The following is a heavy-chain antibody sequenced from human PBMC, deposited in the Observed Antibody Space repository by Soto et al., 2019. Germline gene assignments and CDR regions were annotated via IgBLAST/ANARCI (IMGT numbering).Heavy chain of an antibody. CDR3: AKDRDYDPIYYFDY. CDR2: ISWNSGSI. Sequence: GGSLRLCCAASGFTFDDYAMHWVRQAPGKGLEWVSGISWNSGSIGYADSVKGRFTISRDNAKNSLYLQMNSLRAEDTALYYCAKDRDYDPIYYFDYWGQGTLVTVSS. D-gene: IGHD4-17*01. CDR1: GFTFDDYA. V-gene: IGHV3-9*01. J-gene: IGHJ4*02.